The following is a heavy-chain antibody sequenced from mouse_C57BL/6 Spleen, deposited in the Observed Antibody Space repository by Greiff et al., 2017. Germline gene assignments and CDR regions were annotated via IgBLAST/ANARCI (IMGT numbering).Heavy chain of an antibody. J-gene: IGHJ2*01. CDR2: IYPGDGDT. CDR3: ATITLFDY. Sequence: VQLQQSGPELVKPGASVKISCKASGYAFSSSWMNWVKQRPGKGLEWIGRIYPGDGDTNYNGKFKGKATLTADKSSSTAYMQLSSLTSEDSAVYFCATITLFDYWGQGTTLTVSS. CDR1: GYAFSSSW. D-gene: IGHD1-1*01. V-gene: IGHV1-82*01.